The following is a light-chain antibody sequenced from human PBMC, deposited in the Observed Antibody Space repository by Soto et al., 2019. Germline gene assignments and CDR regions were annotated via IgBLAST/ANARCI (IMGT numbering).Light chain of an antibody. V-gene: IGKV1-9*01. CDR1: QGISSY. CDR2: GAS. CDR3: QQLNSYPLT. Sequence: DIQLTQSQSFLSASVGDRVTITCRASQGISSYLAWYQQKPGKAPKLLIYGASTLQSGVPSRFSGSGSGTEFTLTISSLQPEDFATYHCQQLNSYPLTFGQGTRLEIK. J-gene: IGKJ5*01.